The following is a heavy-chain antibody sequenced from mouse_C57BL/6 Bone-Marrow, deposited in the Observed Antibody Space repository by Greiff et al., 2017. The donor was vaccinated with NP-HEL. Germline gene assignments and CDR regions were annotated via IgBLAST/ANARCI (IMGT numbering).Heavy chain of an antibody. D-gene: IGHD2-4*01. CDR1: GYTFTSYW. CDR2: IYPGSGST. V-gene: IGHV1-55*01. Sequence: QVQLQQPGAELVKPGASVKMSCKASGYTFTSYWITWVKQRPGQGLEWIGDIYPGSGSTNYNEKFKSKATLTVDTSSSTAYMQLSSLTSEDSAVYYCARGGVLRRYWYFDVWGTGTTVTVSS. J-gene: IGHJ1*03. CDR3: ARGGVLRRYWYFDV.